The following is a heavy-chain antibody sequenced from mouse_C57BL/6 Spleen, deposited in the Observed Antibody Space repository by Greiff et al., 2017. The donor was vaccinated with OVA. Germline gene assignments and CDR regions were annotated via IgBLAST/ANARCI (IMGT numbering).Heavy chain of an antibody. Sequence: DVKLVESGGGLVKPGGSLKLSCAASGFTFSDYGMHWVRQAPETGLEWVAYLSSGSSTIYYADTVQGRFTISRANAKNTRFLQMTRLRSEDTAMYYCARKTGTSAMDYWGQGTSVTVSS. CDR3: ARKTGTSAMDY. CDR2: LSSGSSTI. D-gene: IGHD4-1*01. J-gene: IGHJ4*01. CDR1: GFTFSDYG. V-gene: IGHV5-17*01.